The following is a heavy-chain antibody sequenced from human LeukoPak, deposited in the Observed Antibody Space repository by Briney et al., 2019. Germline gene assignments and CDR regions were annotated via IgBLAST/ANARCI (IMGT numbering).Heavy chain of an antibody. CDR3: ARVRSGSYYVPEYFQH. CDR2: ISSSGSTI. D-gene: IGHD1-26*01. V-gene: IGHV3-48*03. CDR1: GFTFSSYE. Sequence: PGGSLRLSCAASGFTFSSYEMNWVRQAPGKGLEWVSYISSSGSTIYYADSVKGRFTISRDNAKNSLYLQMNSLRAEDTAVYYCARVRSGSYYVPEYFQHWGQGTLVTVSS. J-gene: IGHJ1*01.